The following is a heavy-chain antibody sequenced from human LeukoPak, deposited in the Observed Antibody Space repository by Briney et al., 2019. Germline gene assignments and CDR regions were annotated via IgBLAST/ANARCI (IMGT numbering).Heavy chain of an antibody. J-gene: IGHJ3*02. CDR2: IYPGDSDT. CDR3: ARLAYHDYYDSRSGAFDI. CDR1: GYSFTSYW. Sequence: GESLKISCKGSGYSFTSYWIGWVRQMPGKGLEWMGIIYPGDSDTRYSPPFQGQVTISADKSISTAYLQWSSLKASDTAMYYCARLAYHDYYDSRSGAFDIWGQGTMVTVSS. D-gene: IGHD3-22*01. V-gene: IGHV5-51*01.